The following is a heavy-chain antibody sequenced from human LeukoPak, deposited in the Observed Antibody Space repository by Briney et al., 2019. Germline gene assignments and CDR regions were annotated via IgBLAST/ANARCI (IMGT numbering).Heavy chain of an antibody. J-gene: IGHJ4*02. D-gene: IGHD6-13*01. CDR1: GGFISSYY. Sequence: KTSAPLSLSCTVSGGFISSYYWCWSRQTPGGGLEWIGDIYYCVSTNYNPSLKSRVNISVDTSKNQSSLKLSSVAAADTAAYYCARHTDIAPLSSLKYWGQGTLVTVSS. V-gene: IGHV4-59*08. CDR2: IYYCVST. CDR3: ARHTDIAPLSSLKY.